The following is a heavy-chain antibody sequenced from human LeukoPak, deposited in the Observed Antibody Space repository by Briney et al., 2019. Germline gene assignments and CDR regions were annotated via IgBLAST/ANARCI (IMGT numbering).Heavy chain of an antibody. CDR3: ARPYYDDSPTD. V-gene: IGHV3-48*04. Sequence: GGSLRLSCAASGFTFTTYSMNWVRQAPGKGLEWVSYISGRSTTIYYADSMKGRFTISRDNAKDSLYLQMNSLRAEDTAIYYCARPYYDDSPTDWGQGTLVTVSP. D-gene: IGHD3-22*01. CDR2: ISGRSTTI. CDR1: GFTFTTYS. J-gene: IGHJ4*02.